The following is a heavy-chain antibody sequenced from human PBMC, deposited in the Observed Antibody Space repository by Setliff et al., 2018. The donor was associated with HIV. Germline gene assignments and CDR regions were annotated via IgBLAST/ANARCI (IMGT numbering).Heavy chain of an antibody. CDR3: TADRASVWYGH. D-gene: IGHD6-19*01. V-gene: IGHV4-59*04. Sequence: SETLSLTCTVSGDSSGINYWAWIRQPPGKGLEWIGSVSYAGTTYYNPSREGLVSMSFDSSKTQFSLRLRSMAAAAAATYYCTADRASVWYGHWGQGTLVTVSS. CDR2: VSYAGTT. CDR1: GDSSGINY. J-gene: IGHJ5*02.